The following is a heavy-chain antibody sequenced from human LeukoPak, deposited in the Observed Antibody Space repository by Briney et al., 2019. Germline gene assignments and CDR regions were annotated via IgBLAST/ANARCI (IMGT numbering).Heavy chain of an antibody. J-gene: IGHJ4*02. Sequence: AGGSLRLSCAASGFMFSDFAMSWVRQTPGKGLEWVAGISGSGANTYYAASVKGRFTTSRDNAKNSLYLQMNSLRAEDTAVYYCASPGYSYGLGAFDIWGQGTLVTVSS. CDR2: ISGSGANT. D-gene: IGHD5-18*01. CDR3: ASPGYSYGLGAFDI. CDR1: GFMFSDFA. V-gene: IGHV3-23*01.